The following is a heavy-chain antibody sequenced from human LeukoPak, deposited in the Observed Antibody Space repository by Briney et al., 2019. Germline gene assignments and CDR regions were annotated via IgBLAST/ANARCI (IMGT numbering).Heavy chain of an antibody. CDR3: ACRDLTSTWSYP. CDR2: IYPGDSRT. V-gene: IGHV5-51*01. Sequence: GESLKISCKGTGYSFRSYWIGWVRQMPGKGMEWMGVIYPGDSRTRYNPSLQGQVTISVDKSINTAYLEWVSLKAWDTAMYYCACRDLTSTWSYPWGQGTLVTVSS. CDR1: GYSFRSYW. J-gene: IGHJ5*02. D-gene: IGHD2-2*01.